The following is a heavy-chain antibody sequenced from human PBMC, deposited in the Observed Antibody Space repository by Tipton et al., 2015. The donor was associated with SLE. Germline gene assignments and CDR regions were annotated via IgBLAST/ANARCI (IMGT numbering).Heavy chain of an antibody. CDR3: ARVWVERALFSAFDV. CDR2: ISSSRTSI. D-gene: IGHD5-24*01. V-gene: IGHV3-21*03. J-gene: IGHJ3*01. Sequence: SLRLSCAASGFTFTAYTMNWIRQAPGKGLEWVSSISSSRTSIYYSDSVEGRFTVSRDNTENSLYLQMNSLRVEDTAVYYCARVWVERALFSAFDVWGQGTMVTVSS. CDR1: GFTFTAYT.